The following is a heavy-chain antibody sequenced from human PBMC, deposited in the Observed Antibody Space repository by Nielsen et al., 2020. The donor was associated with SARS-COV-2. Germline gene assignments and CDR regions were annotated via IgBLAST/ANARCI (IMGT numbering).Heavy chain of an antibody. Sequence: SCKASGYTFTSYGISWVRQAPGQGLEWMGWISAYNGNTNYAQKLQGRVTMTTDTSTSTAYMELRSLRSDDTAVYYCAREQWLGKYLDYWGQGTLVTVSS. CDR2: ISAYNGNT. CDR1: GYTFTSYG. J-gene: IGHJ4*02. D-gene: IGHD6-19*01. CDR3: AREQWLGKYLDY. V-gene: IGHV1-18*01.